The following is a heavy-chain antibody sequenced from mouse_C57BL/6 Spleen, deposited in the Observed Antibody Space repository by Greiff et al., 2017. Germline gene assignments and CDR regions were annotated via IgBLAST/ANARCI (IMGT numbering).Heavy chain of an antibody. CDR1: GYTFTEYT. Sequence: QVQLQQSGAELVKPGASVKLSCKASGYTFTEYTIHWVKQRSGQGLEWIGWFYPGSGSIKYNEKFKDKATLTADKSSSTVYLELSRLTSEDSAVYCCARHDDPYCYGSSYHYWGQGTTLKVSS. CDR3: ARHDDPYCYGSSYHY. V-gene: IGHV1-62-2*01. CDR2: FYPGSGSI. J-gene: IGHJ2*01. D-gene: IGHD1-1*01.